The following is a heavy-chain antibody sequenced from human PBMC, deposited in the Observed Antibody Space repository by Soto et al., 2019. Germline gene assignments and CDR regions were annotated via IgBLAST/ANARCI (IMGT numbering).Heavy chain of an antibody. CDR3: ANWVEGTMVYFDY. D-gene: IGHD2-8*01. J-gene: IGHJ4*02. CDR2: ISGSGDRT. Sequence: ASLRLSCAASGFTFSSYAMSWVRQAPGKGLEWVSAISGSGDRTYYADSVKGRFTISRDNSKSTLYLQMNSLRADDTAVYYCANWVEGTMVYFDYWGQGTLVTVSS. V-gene: IGHV3-23*01. CDR1: GFTFSSYA.